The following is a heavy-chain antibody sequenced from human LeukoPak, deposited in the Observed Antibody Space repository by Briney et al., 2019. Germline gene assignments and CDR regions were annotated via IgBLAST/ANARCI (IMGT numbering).Heavy chain of an antibody. CDR3: TTDGSIAARLLVVLDDNMDV. J-gene: IGHJ6*03. CDR1: GFTFGNAW. Sequence: GGSLRLSCAASGFTFGNAWMSWVRQAPGKGLEWVGRIKSKTDGGTTDYAAPVKGRFTISRDDSKNTLCLQMNSLKTEDTAVYYCTTDGSIAARLLVVLDDNMDVWGKGTTVTVSS. V-gene: IGHV3-15*01. D-gene: IGHD6-6*01. CDR2: IKSKTDGGTT.